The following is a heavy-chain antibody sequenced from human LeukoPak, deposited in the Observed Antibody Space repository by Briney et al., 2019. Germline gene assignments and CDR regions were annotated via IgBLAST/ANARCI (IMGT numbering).Heavy chain of an antibody. Sequence: GGSLRLSCAASGFTFSSYSMNWVRQAPGKGLEWVSYISSSSSTIYYADSVKGRFTISRDNSKNTLYLQMNSLRAEDTAVYYCAKGKGYYGSGPYYFDYWGQGTLVTVSS. CDR3: AKGKGYYGSGPYYFDY. J-gene: IGHJ4*02. CDR1: GFTFSSYS. CDR2: ISSSSSTI. V-gene: IGHV3-48*01. D-gene: IGHD3-10*01.